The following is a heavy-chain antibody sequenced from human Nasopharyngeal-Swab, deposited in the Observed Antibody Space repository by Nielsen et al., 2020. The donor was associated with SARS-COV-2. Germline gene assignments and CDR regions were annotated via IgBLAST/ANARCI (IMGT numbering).Heavy chain of an antibody. CDR1: GFTFSSYG. J-gene: IGHJ3*01. V-gene: IGHV3-30*18. D-gene: IGHD3-10*01. Sequence: GESLKISCAASGFTFSSYGMHWVRQAPGKGLEWVAVMSYDGSVKNYADSVKGRFTISRDNPKNTLYLQMNSLRTEDTGLYYCAKLAMVRGPLDAFDVWGQGTLVTV. CDR3: AKLAMVRGPLDAFDV. CDR2: MSYDGSVK.